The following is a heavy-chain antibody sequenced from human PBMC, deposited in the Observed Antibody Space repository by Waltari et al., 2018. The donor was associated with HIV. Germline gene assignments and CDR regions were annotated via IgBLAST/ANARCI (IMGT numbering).Heavy chain of an antibody. V-gene: IGHV3-23*01. D-gene: IGHD2-21*02. CDR1: GFPFDNYA. CDR3: AKAREEASTMTAGFDS. Sequence: EVHLLESGGGLVHPGGSLRLSCATSGFPFDNYAMAWVRQAPGTGLEWVSTICATGCSKYYAVSVKGRLTISRDNSKNTLFLHMNSLRVDDTAVYFCAKAREEASTMTAGFDSWGQGSLVTVSA. CDR2: ICATGCSK. J-gene: IGHJ4*02.